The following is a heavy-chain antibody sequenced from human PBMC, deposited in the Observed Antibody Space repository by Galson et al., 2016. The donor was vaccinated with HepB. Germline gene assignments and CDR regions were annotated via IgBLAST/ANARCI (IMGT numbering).Heavy chain of an antibody. V-gene: IGHV3-49*04. CDR2: IRSTTYGGTT. Sequence: SLRLSCAASGFNFDNYATTWVRQAPGKGLEWVGFIRSTTYGGTTENAASVKGRFTISRDESRSIAYLKMNSLKIEDTGVYYCDRTYDRSGGYYYYGLDVWGQGTTVTVSS. CDR1: GFNFDNYA. CDR3: DRTYDRSGGYYYYGLDV. J-gene: IGHJ6*02. D-gene: IGHD3-10*01.